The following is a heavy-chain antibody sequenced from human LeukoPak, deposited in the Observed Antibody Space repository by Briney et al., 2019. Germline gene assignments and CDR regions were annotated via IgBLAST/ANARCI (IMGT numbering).Heavy chain of an antibody. CDR1: GYNFISYD. J-gene: IGHJ3*01. D-gene: IGHD7-27*01. CDR2: LNPNSGNR. V-gene: IGHV1-8*01. CDR3: ARKGPGVLDV. Sequence: ASVKVSCKASGYNFISYDINWVRQVSGQGPEWMGWLNPNSGNRGYGQKFRGRISMTRDTSTNTAYMELNSLKSDDTAVYYCARKGPGVLDVWGQGTMVVVSS.